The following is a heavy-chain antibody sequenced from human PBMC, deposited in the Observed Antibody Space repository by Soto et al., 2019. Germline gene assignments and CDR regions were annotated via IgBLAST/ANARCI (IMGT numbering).Heavy chain of an antibody. D-gene: IGHD4-4*01. CDR1: GYTFTSYG. J-gene: IGHJ4*02. CDR3: ARYDYNGYYFDY. CDR2: ISAYNGNT. Sequence: ASVKVSCKASGYTFTSYGISWVRQAPGQGLEWMGWISAYNGNTNYAQKLQGRVTMTTDTSTSTAYMELRSLRSGDTAVYYCARYDYNGYYFDYWGQGTLVTVSS. V-gene: IGHV1-18*01.